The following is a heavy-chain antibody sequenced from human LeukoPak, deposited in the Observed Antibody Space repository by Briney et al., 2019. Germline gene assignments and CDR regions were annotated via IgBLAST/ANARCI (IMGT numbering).Heavy chain of an antibody. J-gene: IGHJ4*02. D-gene: IGHD4-23*01. Sequence: SVKVSCKASGGTFSSYAISWVRQAPGQGLEWMGRIIPILGIANYAQKFQGRVTITADKSTSTAYMELSSLRSEDTAVYYCARVPQGGGGNVYYWGQGTLVTVSS. CDR3: ARVPQGGGGNVYY. CDR2: IIPILGIA. CDR1: GGTFSSYA. V-gene: IGHV1-69*04.